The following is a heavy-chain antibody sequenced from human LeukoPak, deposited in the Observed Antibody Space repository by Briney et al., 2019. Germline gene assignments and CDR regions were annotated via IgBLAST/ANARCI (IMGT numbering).Heavy chain of an antibody. CDR3: ARVFHSGWYYFDY. J-gene: IGHJ4*02. V-gene: IGHV1-46*01. CDR2: INPSGGST. D-gene: IGHD6-19*01. Sequence: GASVKVSCKASGYTFTDYYMHWVQQAPGQGLEWMGIINPSGGSTSYAQKFQGRVTMTRDTSTSTVYMELSSLRSEDTAVYYCARVFHSGWYYFDYWGQEPLVTVSS. CDR1: GYTFTDYY.